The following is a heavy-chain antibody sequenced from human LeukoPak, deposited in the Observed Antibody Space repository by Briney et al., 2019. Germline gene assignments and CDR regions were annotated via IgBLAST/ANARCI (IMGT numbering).Heavy chain of an antibody. D-gene: IGHD5-18*01. J-gene: IGHJ2*01. V-gene: IGHV3-23*01. Sequence: GGSLRLSCAASGFTFRSYAMIWVRQAPGKGLEWVSTLGGSDSSTYYADSVKGRFIISRDISKNTLYLQMNSLRAEDTAVYCARNLQAIQRYFDLWGRGTLVTVSS. CDR1: GFTFRSYA. CDR2: LGGSDSST. CDR3: ARNLQAIQRYFDL.